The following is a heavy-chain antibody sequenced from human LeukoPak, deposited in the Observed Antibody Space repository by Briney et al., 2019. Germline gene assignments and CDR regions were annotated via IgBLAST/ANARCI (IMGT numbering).Heavy chain of an antibody. CDR1: GFTFSSYA. Sequence: GGSLRLSCAASGFTFSSYAMSWVRQAPGKGLEWVSAISGSGGSTYYADSVKGRFTISRDNSKNTLYLQMNSLRAEGTAVYYCAKDSGKVSGAYWGQGTLVTVSS. D-gene: IGHD1-14*01. J-gene: IGHJ4*02. V-gene: IGHV3-23*01. CDR2: ISGSGGST. CDR3: AKDSGKVSGAY.